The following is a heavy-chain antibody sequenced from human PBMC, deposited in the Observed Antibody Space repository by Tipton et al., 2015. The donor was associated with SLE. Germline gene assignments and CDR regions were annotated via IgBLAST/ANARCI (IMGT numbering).Heavy chain of an antibody. D-gene: IGHD3-3*01. CDR3: ARGARYYDFWSGYSGMLHWFDP. CDR1: GYSISSGYY. V-gene: IGHV4-38-2*01. J-gene: IGHJ5*02. CDR2: IYHSGST. Sequence: TLSLTCAVSGYSISSGYYWGWIRQPPGKGLEWIGSIYHSGSTYYNPSLKSRVTISVETSKNQFSLKLSSVTAADTAVYYCARGARYYDFWSGYSGMLHWFDPWGQGTLVTVSS.